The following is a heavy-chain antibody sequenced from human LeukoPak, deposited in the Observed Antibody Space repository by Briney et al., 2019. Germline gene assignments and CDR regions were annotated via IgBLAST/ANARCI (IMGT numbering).Heavy chain of an antibody. CDR3: ARSRRYSSSQFDP. J-gene: IGHJ5*02. CDR2: TYYRSKWYN. V-gene: IGHV6-1*01. D-gene: IGHD6-13*01. CDR1: GDSVSSNSAA. Sequence: SQTLSLTCAISGDSVSSNSAAWNWIRQSPSRGLEWLGRTYYRSKWYNDYAVSVKSRITINPDTSKNQFSLKLSSVTAADTAVYYCARSRRYSSSQFDPWGQGTLVTVSS.